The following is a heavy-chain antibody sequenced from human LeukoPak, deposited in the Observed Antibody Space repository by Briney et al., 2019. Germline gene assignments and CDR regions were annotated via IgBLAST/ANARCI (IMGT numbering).Heavy chain of an antibody. CDR2: IYWDDDK. CDR1: GFSLSTTGVG. CDR3: AHRPPLGPIDYFDY. J-gene: IGHJ4*02. V-gene: IGHV2-5*02. D-gene: IGHD7-27*01. Sequence: SGPTLVKPPQTLTLTCTFSGFSLSTTGVGVGWIRLPPGKALEWLALIYWDDDKRYSPSLKSRLAITRATSKNQVVLTMTNMDPVDTATYYCAHRPPLGPIDYFDYWGQGTLVTVSS.